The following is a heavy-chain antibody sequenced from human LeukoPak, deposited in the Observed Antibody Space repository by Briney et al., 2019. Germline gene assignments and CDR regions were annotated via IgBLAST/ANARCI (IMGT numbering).Heavy chain of an antibody. Sequence: GGSLRLSCAASGFTFSSYAMSWVRQAPGKGLEWVSAISGSGGSTYYADSVKGRFTIPRDNSKNTLYLQMNSLRAEDTAVYYCAKAGTYYYDSSWFDPWGQGTLVTVSS. CDR3: AKAGTYYYDSSWFDP. V-gene: IGHV3-23*01. CDR2: ISGSGGST. J-gene: IGHJ5*02. CDR1: GFTFSSYA. D-gene: IGHD3-22*01.